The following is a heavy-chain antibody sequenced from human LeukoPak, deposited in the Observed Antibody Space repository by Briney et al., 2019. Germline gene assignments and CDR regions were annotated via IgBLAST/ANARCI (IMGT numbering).Heavy chain of an antibody. CDR3: AREGQQLYYFDY. Sequence: PSETLSLTCTVSGGSISSSSYYWGWIRQPPGKGLEWIGSIYYSGSTYYNPSLKSRVTISVDTSKNQFSLKLSSVTAADTAVYYCAREGQQLYYFDYWGQGTLVTVSS. CDR2: IYYSGST. V-gene: IGHV4-39*02. D-gene: IGHD6-13*01. J-gene: IGHJ4*02. CDR1: GGSISSSSYY.